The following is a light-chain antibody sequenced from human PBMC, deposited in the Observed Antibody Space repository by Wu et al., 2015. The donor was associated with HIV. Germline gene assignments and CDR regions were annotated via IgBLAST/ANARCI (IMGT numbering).Light chain of an antibody. CDR1: QGISNF. Sequence: DIQMTQSPSSLSASVGDRVXITCRASQGISNFLAWYQQKPGKAPKLLIFAASTLQSGVPSRFSGSGSGTDFTLTINSLHPEDVAIYYCQKYNDAPWTFGQGTKVEIK. J-gene: IGKJ1*01. CDR3: QKYNDAPWT. CDR2: AAS. V-gene: IGKV1-27*01.